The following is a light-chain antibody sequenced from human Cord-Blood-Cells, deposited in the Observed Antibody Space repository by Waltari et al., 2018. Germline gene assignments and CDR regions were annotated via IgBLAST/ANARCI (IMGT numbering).Light chain of an antibody. CDR3: SSYTSSSTRV. Sequence: QSALTQPASVAGSPGQAITISCTGTSSDVGGENYVDWNQQHPGKAPKLMIYDVSNRPSGVSNRSSGSKSDNTASLTISGLQAEDEAEYYCSSYTSSSTRVFGGGTPLTVL. CDR2: DVS. J-gene: IGLJ2*01. V-gene: IGLV2-14*01. CDR1: SSDVGGENY.